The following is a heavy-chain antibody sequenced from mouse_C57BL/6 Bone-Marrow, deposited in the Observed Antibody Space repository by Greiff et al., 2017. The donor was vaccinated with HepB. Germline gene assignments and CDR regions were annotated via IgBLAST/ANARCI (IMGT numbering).Heavy chain of an antibody. J-gene: IGHJ3*01. CDR1: GYSFTGYY. CDR2: INPSTGGT. D-gene: IGHD3-2*02. Sequence: VQLQQSGPELVKPGASVKISCKASGYSFTGYYMNWVKQSPEKSLEWIGEINPSTGGTTYNQKFKAKATLTVDKSSSTAYMQLKSLTSEDSAVYYCARSPLRLRFAYWGQGTLVTVSA. CDR3: ARSPLRLRFAY. V-gene: IGHV1-42*01.